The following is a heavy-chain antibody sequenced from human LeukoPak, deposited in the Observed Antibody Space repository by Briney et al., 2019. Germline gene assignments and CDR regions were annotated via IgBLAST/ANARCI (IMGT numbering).Heavy chain of an antibody. J-gene: IGHJ3*02. CDR3: ARDGRGYSYGYRAFDI. V-gene: IGHV3-43D*04. D-gene: IGHD5-18*01. Sequence: PGGYLRLSCAAPGFTFDDYAMHWVRQAPGKGLEWVSLISWDGGSTYYADSVKGRFTISRGNAKNSLYLQMNSLRAEDTAVYYCARDGRGYSYGYRAFDIWGQGTMVTVSS. CDR2: ISWDGGST. CDR1: GFTFDDYA.